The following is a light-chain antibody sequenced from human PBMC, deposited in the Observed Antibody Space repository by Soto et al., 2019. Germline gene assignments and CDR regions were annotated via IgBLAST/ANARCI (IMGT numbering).Light chain of an antibody. CDR2: EVS. CDR1: SSDVGGYSY. CDR3: SSYAGSNIL. V-gene: IGLV2-8*01. J-gene: IGLJ2*01. Sequence: QSALTQPPSASGSPGQSVTIYCTGTSSDVGGYSYVSWYQQHPGKAPKLMIYEVSKRPSGVPDRFSGSKSGNTASLTVSGLQAEDEADYYCSSYAGSNILFGGGTKLTVL.